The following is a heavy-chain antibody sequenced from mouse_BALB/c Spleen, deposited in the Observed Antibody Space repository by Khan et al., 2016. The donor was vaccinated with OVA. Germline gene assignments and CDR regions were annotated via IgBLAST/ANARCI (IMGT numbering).Heavy chain of an antibody. Sequence: EVQLQESGPGLVKPSQSLSLTCTVTGYSITSDYAWNWIRQFPGNKLEWMGYITYSGSTSYTPSLKSRISITRDTSKNQFFLQLNSVTTGYTATYYCARGRAYWGQGTLVTVSA. CDR2: ITYSGST. CDR1: GYSITSDYA. J-gene: IGHJ3*01. V-gene: IGHV3-2*02. D-gene: IGHD3-3*01. CDR3: ARGRAY.